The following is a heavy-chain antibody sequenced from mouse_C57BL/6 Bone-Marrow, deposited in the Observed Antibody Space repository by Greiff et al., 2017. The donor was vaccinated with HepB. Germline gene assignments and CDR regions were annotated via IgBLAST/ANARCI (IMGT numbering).Heavy chain of an antibody. Sequence: QVQLKQSGAELARPGASVKMSCKASGYTFTSYTMHWVKQRPGQGLEWIGYINPSSGYTKYNQKFKDKATLTADKSSSTAYMQLSSLTSEDSAVYYCARNDYDGIADYWGQGTSVTVSS. V-gene: IGHV1-4*01. CDR3: ARNDYDGIADY. CDR2: INPSSGYT. D-gene: IGHD2-4*01. J-gene: IGHJ4*01. CDR1: GYTFTSYT.